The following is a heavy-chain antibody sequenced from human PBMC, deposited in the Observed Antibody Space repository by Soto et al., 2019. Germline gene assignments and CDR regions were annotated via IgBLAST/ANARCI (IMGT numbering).Heavy chain of an antibody. V-gene: IGHV3-33*01. CDR2: IWSDGSYD. D-gene: IGHD3-10*01. J-gene: IGHJ4*02. Sequence: QVQLVESGGGVVQPGGSLRLSCAASGFIFSHYAMHWVRQAPGQGLEWVALIWSDGSYDYYTESVKGRFTISRDNSKNTLYVQMNSLRVEDTAVYFCARGTGSGSFLIDYWGQGTLVTVSS. CDR1: GFIFSHYA. CDR3: ARGTGSGSFLIDY.